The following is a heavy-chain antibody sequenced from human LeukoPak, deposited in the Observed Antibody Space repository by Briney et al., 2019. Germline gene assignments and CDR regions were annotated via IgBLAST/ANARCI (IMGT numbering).Heavy chain of an antibody. V-gene: IGHV3-53*04. CDR1: GFTVSSNY. CDR3: ARSYRDVYIRGAFDI. CDR2: IYSGDST. Sequence: PGGSLRLSCAASGFTVSSNYMSWVRQAPGKGLEWVSVIYSGDSTDYADSVKGRVTISRHNSRSTVYLQMNSLRPEDTAVYYCARSYRDVYIRGAFDIWGQGTLVTVSS. J-gene: IGHJ3*02. D-gene: IGHD5-24*01.